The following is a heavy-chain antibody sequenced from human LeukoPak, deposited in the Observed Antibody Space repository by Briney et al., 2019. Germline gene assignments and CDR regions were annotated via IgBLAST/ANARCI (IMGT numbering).Heavy chain of an antibody. Sequence: ASVKVSCKASGYTFTSYGISWVRQAPEQGLEWMGWISAYNGNTNYAQKLQGRVTMTTDTSTSTAYMELRSLRSDDTAVYYCASGPVDTIFGVVITSNCEFWGQGTVVTVSS. J-gene: IGHJ4*02. CDR2: ISAYNGNT. D-gene: IGHD3-3*01. CDR1: GYTFTSYG. CDR3: ASGPVDTIFGVVITSNCEF. V-gene: IGHV1-18*01.